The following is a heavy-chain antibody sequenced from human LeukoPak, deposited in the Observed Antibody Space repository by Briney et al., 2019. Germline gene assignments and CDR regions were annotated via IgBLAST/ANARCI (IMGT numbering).Heavy chain of an antibody. D-gene: IGHD6-19*01. CDR2: IYTSGST. CDR1: GGSISSGSYY. J-gene: IGHJ2*01. Sequence: PSQTLSHTCTVSGGSISSGSYYWSWIRQPAGKGLEWIGRIYTSGSTNYNPSLKSRVTISVDTSKNQFSLKLSSVTAADTAVYYCARTKKTSIAVAGTGGDSWYLDLWGRGTLVTVSS. CDR3: ARTKKTSIAVAGTGGDSWYLDL. V-gene: IGHV4-61*02.